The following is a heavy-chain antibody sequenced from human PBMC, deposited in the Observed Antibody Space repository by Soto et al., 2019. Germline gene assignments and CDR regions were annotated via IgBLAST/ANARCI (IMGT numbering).Heavy chain of an antibody. V-gene: IGHV4-34*01. CDR2: INHSGNT. D-gene: IGHD3-22*01. J-gene: IGHJ5*02. CDR3: FGWLGSNWLDP. Sequence: QVQPQQWGTGLLKPSETLSLTCAVYGGSFSTYYWNWIRQPPGKGLEWIGEINHSGNTQYNPSLKSRVTMSLDTSKNQFSLKLTSVTAADTAVCYCFGWLGSNWLDPWGQGTLVTVSS. CDR1: GGSFSTYY.